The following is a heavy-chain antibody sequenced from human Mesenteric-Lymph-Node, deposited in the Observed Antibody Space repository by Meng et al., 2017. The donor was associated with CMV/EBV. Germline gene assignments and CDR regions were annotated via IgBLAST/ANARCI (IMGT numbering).Heavy chain of an antibody. Sequence: SETLSLTCTVSGDSISSFYWSWIRQSPGKGLEWIGYIYDSGSTNYNPSLQSRVTISVDTSKNQFSLKLSSVTAADTAVYYCARGYTFGYSWFDPWGQGTLVTSPQ. CDR2: IYDSGST. CDR3: ARGYTFGYSWFDP. J-gene: IGHJ5*02. CDR1: GDSISSFY. D-gene: IGHD5-18*01. V-gene: IGHV4-59*01.